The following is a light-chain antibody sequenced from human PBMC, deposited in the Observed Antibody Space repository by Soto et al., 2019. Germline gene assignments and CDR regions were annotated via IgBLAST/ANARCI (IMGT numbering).Light chain of an antibody. Sequence: DIVMTQSPDSLAVSLGERATINCKSSQSVLYSSSNKNDLAWYQQKPGQSPKLLIYWASTRESGVPDRFSGSGSGTDFPLTISSLQAEDVAIYYCQQYYTTPRTFGQGTKVEIK. CDR3: QQYYTTPRT. V-gene: IGKV4-1*01. CDR1: QSVLYSSSNKND. J-gene: IGKJ1*01. CDR2: WAS.